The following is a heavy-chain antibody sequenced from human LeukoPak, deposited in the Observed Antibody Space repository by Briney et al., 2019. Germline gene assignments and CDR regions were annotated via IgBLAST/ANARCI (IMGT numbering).Heavy chain of an antibody. J-gene: IGHJ4*02. CDR2: INPSCWSK. CDR3: ATAIVVVPAVIRSGDH. D-gene: IGHD2-2*02. V-gene: IGHV1-46*03. CDR1: GYTFTSYY. Sequence: ASVKVSCKASGYTFTSYYMHWVRQAPGQGLEWMGIINPSCWSKRYAQKFHGRVTMTRDTSTSTVYMELSSPRSEDTAVYYCATAIVVVPAVIRSGDHWGQGTLVTVSS.